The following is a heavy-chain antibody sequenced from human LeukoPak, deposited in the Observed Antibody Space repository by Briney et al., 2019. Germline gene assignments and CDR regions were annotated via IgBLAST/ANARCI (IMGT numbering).Heavy chain of an antibody. CDR3: ARTGLGMSTGLDGFSAFDI. Sequence: KPSETLSLTCAVYGGSFSGYYWSWIRQPPGKGLEWIGEINHSGSTNYNPSLKSRVTISVDTSKNQFSLKLSSVTAADTAVYYCARTGLGMSTGLDGFSAFDIWGQGTMVTVSS. D-gene: IGHD7-27*01. CDR2: INHSGST. J-gene: IGHJ3*02. CDR1: GGSFSGYY. V-gene: IGHV4-34*01.